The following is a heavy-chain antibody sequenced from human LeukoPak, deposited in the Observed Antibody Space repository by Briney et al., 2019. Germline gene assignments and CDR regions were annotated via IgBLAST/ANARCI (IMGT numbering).Heavy chain of an antibody. CDR3: ASAYTYVRLGDH. Sequence: PGGSLRLSCAVSGLSFSNYWMHWVRQAPGKGLVWVARTNLHGTAVDYADSVKGRFTISRDNSKNMLLLEMNSLRAEDTAVYYCASAYTYVRLGDHWGQGTLVTVSP. CDR2: TNLHGTAV. CDR1: GLSFSNYW. V-gene: IGHV3-74*01. D-gene: IGHD3-10*02. J-gene: IGHJ4*02.